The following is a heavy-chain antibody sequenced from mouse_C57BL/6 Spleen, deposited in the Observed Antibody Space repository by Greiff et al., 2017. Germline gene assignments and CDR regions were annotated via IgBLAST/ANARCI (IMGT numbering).Heavy chain of an antibody. J-gene: IGHJ4*01. CDR2: INPSSGYT. V-gene: IGHV1-7*01. CDR1: GYTFTSYW. D-gene: IGHD2-1*01. Sequence: QVQLQQSGAELAKPGASVKLSCKASGYTFTSYWMHWVKQRPGQGLEWIGYINPSSGYTKYTQKFKDKATLTADKSSSTAYMQLSSLTYEDSAVYYCARWGNSYYYAMDYWGQGTSVTVSS. CDR3: ARWGNSYYYAMDY.